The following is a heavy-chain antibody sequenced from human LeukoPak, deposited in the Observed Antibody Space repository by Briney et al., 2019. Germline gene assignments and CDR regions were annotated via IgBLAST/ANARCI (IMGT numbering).Heavy chain of an antibody. V-gene: IGHV4-61*02. J-gene: IGHJ6*03. CDR3: ARDYYYMDV. CDR1: GGSTTSGTYY. Sequence: SETLSLTCTVSGGSTTSGTYYWSWVRQPAGKGLEWIGRIYTSGSTSYNPSLKSRVTISIDTSKNQFSLKLSSVTAADTAMYYCARDYYYMDVRGKGTTVTVSS. CDR2: IYTSGST.